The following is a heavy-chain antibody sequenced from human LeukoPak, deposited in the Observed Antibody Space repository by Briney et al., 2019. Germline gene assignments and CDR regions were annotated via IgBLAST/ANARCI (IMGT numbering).Heavy chain of an antibody. D-gene: IGHD7-27*01. CDR2: VDPEDGET. CDR3: ATLNGRLVEYTGGY. Sequence: ASVKISCKVSGYTFTDYYMHWVQQAPGKGPEWIGLVDPEDGETIYAEKFQGRVTITADTSTDTAYMELSSLRSEDTAVYYCATLNGRLVEYTGGYWGQGTLVTVSS. CDR1: GYTFTDYY. J-gene: IGHJ4*02. V-gene: IGHV1-69-2*01.